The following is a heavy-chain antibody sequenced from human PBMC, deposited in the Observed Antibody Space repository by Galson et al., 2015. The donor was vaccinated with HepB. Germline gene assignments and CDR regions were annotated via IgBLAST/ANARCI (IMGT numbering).Heavy chain of an antibody. CDR3: ARPSTRFLEWSHPTPKPYYFDY. CDR1: GYTFTSYA. CDR2: INAGNGNT. J-gene: IGHJ4*02. V-gene: IGHV1-3*01. Sequence: SVKVSCKASGYTFTSYAMHWVRQAPGQRLEWMGWINAGNGNTKYSQKFQGRVTITRATSASTAYMELSSLRSEDTAVCYCARPSTRFLEWSHPTPKPYYFDYWGQGTLVTVSS. D-gene: IGHD3-3*01.